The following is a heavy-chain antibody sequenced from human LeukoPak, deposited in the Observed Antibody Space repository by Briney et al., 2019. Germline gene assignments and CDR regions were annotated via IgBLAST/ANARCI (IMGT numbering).Heavy chain of an antibody. CDR1: GGSISSYY. CDR2: IYYSGST. J-gene: IGHJ6*02. Sequence: SGTLSLTCTVSGGSISSYYWSWIRQPPGKGLEWIGYIYYSGSTNYNPSLKSRVTISVDTSKNQFSLKLSSVTAADTAVYYCARDGSAYPYYYYYGMDVWGQGTTVTVSS. CDR3: ARDGSAYPYYYYYGMDV. D-gene: IGHD6-6*01. V-gene: IGHV4-59*01.